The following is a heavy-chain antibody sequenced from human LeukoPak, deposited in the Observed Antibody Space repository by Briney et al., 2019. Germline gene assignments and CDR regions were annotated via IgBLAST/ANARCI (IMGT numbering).Heavy chain of an antibody. D-gene: IGHD5-18*01. CDR3: ARAHSYGAFDP. CDR1: GGTFSSYA. Sequence: ASVKVSCKASGGTFSSYAISWVRQAPGQGLEWMGIINPSGGSTNYAQKFQGRVTMTRDTSTTTVYMELSSLRSEDTAMYYCARAHSYGAFDPWGQGTLVTVSS. V-gene: IGHV1-46*01. J-gene: IGHJ5*02. CDR2: INPSGGST.